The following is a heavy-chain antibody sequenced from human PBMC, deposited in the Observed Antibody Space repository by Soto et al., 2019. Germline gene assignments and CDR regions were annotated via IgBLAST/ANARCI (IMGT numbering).Heavy chain of an antibody. Sequence: QVQLVESGGGVVQSGRSLTLSCAASGFSLRTYGIHWIRRAPGKGLEWVAFIRYDGTKKFYANSVKGRSTISKDNSNNILYVQVIGLRAEDTAVYYCARYVVTAVGGSVNWFDPWGQGTLVTVSS. D-gene: IGHD6-19*01. CDR1: GFSLRTYG. V-gene: IGHV3-30*02. J-gene: IGHJ5*02. CDR2: IRYDGTKK. CDR3: ARYVVTAVGGSVNWFDP.